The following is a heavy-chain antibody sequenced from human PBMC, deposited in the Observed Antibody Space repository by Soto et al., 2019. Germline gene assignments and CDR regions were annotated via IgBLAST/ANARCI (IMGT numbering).Heavy chain of an antibody. CDR1: GFTFSSYA. J-gene: IGHJ6*02. V-gene: IGHV3-23*01. CDR3: AKDPRPLSNYYYYYGMDV. Sequence: GGSLRLSCAASGFTFSSYAMSWVRQAPGKGLEWVSAISGSGGSTYYADSVKGRFTISRDNSKNTLYLQMNSLRAEDTAVYYCAKDPRPLSNYYYYYGMDVWGQGTTVTVSS. CDR2: ISGSGGST. D-gene: IGHD2-2*01.